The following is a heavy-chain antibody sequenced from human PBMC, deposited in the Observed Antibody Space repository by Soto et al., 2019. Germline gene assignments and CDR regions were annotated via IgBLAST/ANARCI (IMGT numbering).Heavy chain of an antibody. CDR1: GGSFSGYY. D-gene: IGHD2-15*01. Sequence: PSETLSLTCAVYGGSFSGYYWSWIRQPPGKGLEWIGEINHSGSTNYNPSLKSRVTISVDTSKNQFSLKLSSVTAADTAVYYCARVAVVVVAATAPRKKNYFDYWGQGTLVTVSS. V-gene: IGHV4-34*01. J-gene: IGHJ4*02. CDR3: ARVAVVVVAATAPRKKNYFDY. CDR2: INHSGST.